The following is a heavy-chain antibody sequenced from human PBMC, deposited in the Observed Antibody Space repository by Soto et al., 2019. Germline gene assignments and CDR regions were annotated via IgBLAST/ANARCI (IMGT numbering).Heavy chain of an antibody. CDR3: ARDLYSSGWYFLFDY. Sequence: PGGSLRLSCAASGFTVSSNYMSWVRQAPGKGLEWVSVIYSGGSTYYADSVKGRFTISRDNSKNTLYLQMNSLRAEDTAVYYCARDLYSSGWYFLFDYWGQGTLVTVSS. J-gene: IGHJ4*02. CDR1: GFTVSSNY. CDR2: IYSGGST. V-gene: IGHV3-53*01. D-gene: IGHD6-19*01.